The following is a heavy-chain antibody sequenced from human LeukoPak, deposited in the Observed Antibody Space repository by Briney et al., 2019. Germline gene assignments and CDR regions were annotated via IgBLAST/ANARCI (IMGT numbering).Heavy chain of an antibody. D-gene: IGHD3-10*01. J-gene: IGHJ4*02. CDR3: ASLYYGSGNIYFDY. CDR1: GGTFSSYA. Sequence: GASVKVSCKASGGTFSSYAISWVRQAPGRGLEWMGRIIPILGIANYAQKFQGRATITADKSTSTAYMELSSLRSEDTAVYYCASLYYGSGNIYFDYWGQGTLVTVSS. CDR2: IIPILGIA. V-gene: IGHV1-69*04.